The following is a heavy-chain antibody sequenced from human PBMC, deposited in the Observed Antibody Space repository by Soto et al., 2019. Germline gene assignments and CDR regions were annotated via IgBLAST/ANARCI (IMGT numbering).Heavy chain of an antibody. CDR1: GFTFSSYA. V-gene: IGHV3-23*01. J-gene: IGHJ6*02. Sequence: GESLRLSCAASGFTFSSYAMSWVRQAPGKGLEWVSAISGSGGSTYYADSVKGRFTISRDNSKNTLYLQMNSLRAEDTAVYYCAKPPSIAAAGMYYGMDVWGQGTTVTVSS. CDR3: AKPPSIAAAGMYYGMDV. D-gene: IGHD6-13*01. CDR2: ISGSGGST.